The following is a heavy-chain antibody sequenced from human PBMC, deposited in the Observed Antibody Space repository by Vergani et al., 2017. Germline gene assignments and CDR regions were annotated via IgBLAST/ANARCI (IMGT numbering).Heavy chain of an antibody. V-gene: IGHV4-39*01. CDR1: GCSISSSSYY. CDR2: IYYSGST. CDR3: ARHEGSSWLEPLNY. J-gene: IGHJ4*02. Sequence: QLQLPESGPGLVKPSETLSLTCTVSGCSISSSSYYWGWIRQPPGKGLEWIGSIYYSGSTYYNPSLKSRVTISVDTSKNQFSLKLSSVTAADTAVYYWARHEGSSWLEPLNYWGQGTLVTVSS. D-gene: IGHD6-13*01.